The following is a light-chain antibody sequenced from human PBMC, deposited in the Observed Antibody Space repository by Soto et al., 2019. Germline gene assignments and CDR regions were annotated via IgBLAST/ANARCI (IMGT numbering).Light chain of an antibody. CDR1: QSISSW. J-gene: IGKJ1*01. Sequence: DIQMTQSPSTLSASVGVRVTITCRASQSISSWLAWYQQKPGKAPKLLIYDASSLESGVPSRFSGSGSETEFSLTISSLQPDDFATYYCQQYNSYSGTFGQGTKV. CDR2: DAS. CDR3: QQYNSYSGT. V-gene: IGKV1-5*01.